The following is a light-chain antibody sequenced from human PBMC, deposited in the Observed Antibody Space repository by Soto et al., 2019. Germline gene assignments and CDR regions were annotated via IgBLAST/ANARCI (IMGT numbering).Light chain of an antibody. CDR1: QSLSIN. CDR2: SAS. J-gene: IGKJ1*01. V-gene: IGKV3-15*01. Sequence: IVMTQSPSTLSLSPGERATLSCRASQSLSINLAWYQQKPGQAPRLLIYSASTRATGIPSRFSGSGSGTEFTLTISSLQSEDFAVYYCQQYNNWPVFGQGTKVDI. CDR3: QQYNNWPV.